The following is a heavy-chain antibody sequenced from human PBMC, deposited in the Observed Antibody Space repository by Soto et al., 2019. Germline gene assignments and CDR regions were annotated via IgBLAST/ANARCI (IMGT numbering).Heavy chain of an antibody. Sequence: LGGSLRLSCAASGFTFSSYEMNWVRQAPGKGLEWVSYISSSGSTIYYADSVKGRFTISRDNAKNSLYLQMNSLRAEDTAVYYCARDRDYYDSSGYCDYWGQGTLVTVS. V-gene: IGHV3-48*03. CDR1: GFTFSSYE. D-gene: IGHD3-22*01. CDR3: ARDRDYYDSSGYCDY. J-gene: IGHJ4*02. CDR2: ISSSGSTI.